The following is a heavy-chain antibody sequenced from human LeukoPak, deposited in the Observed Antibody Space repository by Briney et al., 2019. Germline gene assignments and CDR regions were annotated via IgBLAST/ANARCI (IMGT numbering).Heavy chain of an antibody. CDR3: ARIPRYCSGGSCYSIGY. J-gene: IGHJ4*02. D-gene: IGHD2-15*01. Sequence: SETLSLTCAVYGGSFSGYYWSWIRQPPGKGLEWIGEINHSGSTNYNPSLKSRVTISVDTSKNQFSLKLSSVTAADTAVYYCARIPRYCSGGSCYSIGYWGQGTLVTVSS. CDR2: INHSGST. V-gene: IGHV4-34*01. CDR1: GGSFSGYY.